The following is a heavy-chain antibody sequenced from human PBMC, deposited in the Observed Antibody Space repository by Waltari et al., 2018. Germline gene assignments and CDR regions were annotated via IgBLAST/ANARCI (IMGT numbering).Heavy chain of an antibody. CDR1: GITFSTHD. J-gene: IGHJ6*02. V-gene: IGHV3-21*06. CDR2: ISGSGSNL. Sequence: EVQLVESGGGLVKPGGSLRLSCAASGITFSTHDRIWVRQAPGKGLEWVSAISGSGSNLYYAASVGGRFTISRDNAQSSLYLQMDTLRAEDTAVYYCASRSPPARYNAMDFWGQGTTVTVSS. CDR3: ASRSPPARYNAMDF. D-gene: IGHD2-2*01.